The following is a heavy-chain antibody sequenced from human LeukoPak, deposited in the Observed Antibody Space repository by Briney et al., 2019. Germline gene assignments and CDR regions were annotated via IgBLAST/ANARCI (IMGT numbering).Heavy chain of an antibody. J-gene: IGHJ6*04. CDR1: GGSISSYY. CDR2: IYYSGST. Sequence: SETLSLTCTVSGGSISSYYWSWIRQPPGKGLEWIGYIYYSGSTNYNPSLKSRVTISVDTSKYQFSLKLSSVTAADTAVYYCAREVAVAGKRGAFYYYYGMDVWGKGTTVTVSS. V-gene: IGHV4-59*01. D-gene: IGHD6-19*01. CDR3: AREVAVAGKRGAFYYYYGMDV.